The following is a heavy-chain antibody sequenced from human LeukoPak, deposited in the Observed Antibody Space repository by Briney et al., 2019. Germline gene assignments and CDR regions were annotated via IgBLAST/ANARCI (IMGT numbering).Heavy chain of an antibody. CDR2: ISGSGGTT. CDR1: GFTFSSYA. Sequence: GGSLRLSCAASGFTFSSYAMRWVRQAPGKGLEWVSGISGSGGTTYSADSVRGRFTISRDDSKNTLYLQMNSLRAEDTAVYYCAKYPTTGYSYYFDYWGQGTLVTVSS. V-gene: IGHV3-23*01. J-gene: IGHJ4*02. D-gene: IGHD3-9*01. CDR3: AKYPTTGYSYYFDY.